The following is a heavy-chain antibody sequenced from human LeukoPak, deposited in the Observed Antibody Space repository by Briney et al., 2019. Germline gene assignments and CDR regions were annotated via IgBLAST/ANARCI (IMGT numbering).Heavy chain of an antibody. V-gene: IGHV1-3*03. Sequence: ASVKVSCKASGYTFTTYAIHWVRQAPGQRLEWMGWINPGNGDTRYSQYFQGRVTITRDTSATTAYMELSSLRSEDMAVYYCARAYDFWSGYYDWYYFDYWGPGTLVTVSS. CDR1: GYTFTTYA. J-gene: IGHJ4*02. D-gene: IGHD3-3*01. CDR2: INPGNGDT. CDR3: ARAYDFWSGYYDWYYFDY.